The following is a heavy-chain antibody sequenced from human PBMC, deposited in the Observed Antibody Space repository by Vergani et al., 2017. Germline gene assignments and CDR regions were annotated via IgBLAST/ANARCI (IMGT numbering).Heavy chain of an antibody. Sequence: QVQLVESGGGVDQPGRSLRLSCAASGFTFSSYAMHWVRQAPGKGLEWVAVISYDGSNKYYADSVKGRFTISRDNSKNTLYLQMNSLRAEDTAVYYCARTYYDSSGYYFRPPQGDYWGQGTLVTVSS. J-gene: IGHJ4*02. CDR2: ISYDGSNK. CDR1: GFTFSSYA. V-gene: IGHV3-30-3*01. CDR3: ARTYYDSSGYYFRPPQGDY. D-gene: IGHD3-22*01.